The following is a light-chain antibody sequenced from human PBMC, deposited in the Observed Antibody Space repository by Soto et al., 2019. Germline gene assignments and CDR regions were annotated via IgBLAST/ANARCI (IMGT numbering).Light chain of an antibody. CDR2: GVS. CDR3: CSYTYRTTGVL. J-gene: IGLJ2*01. V-gene: IGLV2-14*01. Sequence: QSALTQPASVSGSPGQSITISCTGTSSDVGDYNYVSWFQHHPGKVPKLMIYGVSDRPSGVSNRFSGSKFGNTASLIISGLQAEDEADYYCCSYTYRTTGVLFGGGTKLTVL. CDR1: SSDVGDYNY.